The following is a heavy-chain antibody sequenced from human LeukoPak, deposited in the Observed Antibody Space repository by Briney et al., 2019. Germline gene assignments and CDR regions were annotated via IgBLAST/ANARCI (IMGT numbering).Heavy chain of an antibody. CDR3: ARDQGDILTGYFRSSVGAFDI. CDR1: GGSFSGYY. D-gene: IGHD3-9*01. J-gene: IGHJ3*02. Sequence: PSETLSLTCAVYGGSFSGYYWSWIRQPPGKGLEWIGEINHSGSTNYNPSLKSRVTISVDTSKNQFSLKLSSVTAADTAVYYCARDQGDILTGYFRSSVGAFDIRGQGTMVTVSS. CDR2: INHSGST. V-gene: IGHV4-34*01.